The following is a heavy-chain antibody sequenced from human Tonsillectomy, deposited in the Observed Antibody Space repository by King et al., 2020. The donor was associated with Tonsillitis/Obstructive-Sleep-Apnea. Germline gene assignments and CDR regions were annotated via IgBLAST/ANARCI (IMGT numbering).Heavy chain of an antibody. CDR3: ARERGGEEWELPHQGFDD. CDR1: GFTFSDYY. Sequence: QVQLVESGGGFVKPGGSLRLSCAASGFTFSDYYMSWIRQAPGKGLEWVSYISSSSRYTNYADSVKGRFTISGDNATNSLYLQLNRQRAEDTAVYYWARERGGEEWELPHQGFDDGGRGTLVTDSA. CDR2: ISSSSRYT. V-gene: IGHV3-11*05. D-gene: IGHD1-26*01. J-gene: IGHJ4*02.